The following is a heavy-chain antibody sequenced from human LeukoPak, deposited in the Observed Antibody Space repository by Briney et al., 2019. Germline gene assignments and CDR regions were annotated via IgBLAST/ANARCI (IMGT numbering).Heavy chain of an antibody. CDR1: GGTFSSYA. V-gene: IGHV1-2*02. CDR3: ARDLFPDKKYYDFWSGYYDAFDI. D-gene: IGHD3-3*01. Sequence: ASVKVSCKASGGTFSSYAISWVRQAPGQGLEWMGWINPNSGGTNYAQKFQGRVTMTRDTSISTAYMELSRLRSDDTAVYYCARDLFPDKKYYDFWSGYYDAFDIWGQGTMVTVSS. CDR2: INPNSGGT. J-gene: IGHJ3*02.